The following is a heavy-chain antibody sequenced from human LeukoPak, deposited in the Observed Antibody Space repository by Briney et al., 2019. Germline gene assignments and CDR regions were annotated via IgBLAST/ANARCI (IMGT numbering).Heavy chain of an antibody. J-gene: IGHJ6*03. Sequence: SETLSLTCTVSGGSISSGDYYWSWLRQPPGKGLEWIGYVYYSGSTYYNPSLKSRVTISVDTSKNQFSLKLSSVTAADTAVYYCANGIVGAPDYYMDVWGKGTTVTVSS. CDR1: GGSISSGDYY. CDR2: VYYSGST. CDR3: ANGIVGAPDYYMDV. D-gene: IGHD1-26*01. V-gene: IGHV4-30-4*08.